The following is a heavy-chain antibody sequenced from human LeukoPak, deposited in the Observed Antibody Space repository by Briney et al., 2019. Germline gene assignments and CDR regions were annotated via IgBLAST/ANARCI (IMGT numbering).Heavy chain of an antibody. CDR1: GGSISSSSYY. CDR3: ARRGGGATDFDP. Sequence: SETLSLTCTVSGGSISSSSYYWGWIRQPPGKGLEWIGSIYYSGSTYYNPSLKSRVTISVDTSKNQFSLKLSSVTAADTAVYYCARRGGGATDFDPWGQGTLVTVSS. D-gene: IGHD3-10*01. J-gene: IGHJ5*02. CDR2: IYYSGST. V-gene: IGHV4-39*07.